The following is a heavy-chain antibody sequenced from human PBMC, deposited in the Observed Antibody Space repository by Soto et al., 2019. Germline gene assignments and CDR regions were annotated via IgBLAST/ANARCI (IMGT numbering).Heavy chain of an antibody. CDR1: GGSISSYY. J-gene: IGHJ4*02. CDR3: ARHFSVDYFDY. Sequence: SETLSLTCTVSGGSISSYYWSWIRQPPGKGLEWIGYIYYSGSTNYNPSLKSRVTISVDTSKNQFSLKLNSMTAADTAVYYCARHFSVDYFDYWGQGALVTSPQ. V-gene: IGHV4-59*08. CDR2: IYYSGST.